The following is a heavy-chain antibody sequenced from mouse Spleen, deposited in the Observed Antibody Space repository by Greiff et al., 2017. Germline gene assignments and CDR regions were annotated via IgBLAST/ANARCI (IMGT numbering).Heavy chain of an antibody. J-gene: IGHJ3*01. CDR1: GYAFSSSW. CDR3: ARELGRGDAY. D-gene: IGHD4-1*01. V-gene: IGHV1-82*01. Sequence: VQLQESGPELVKPGASVKISCKASGYAFSSSWMNWVKQRPGKGLEWIGRIYPGDGDTNYNGKFKGKATLTADKSSSTAYMQLSSLTSEDSAVYFCARELGRGDAYWGQGTLVTVSA. CDR2: IYPGDGDT.